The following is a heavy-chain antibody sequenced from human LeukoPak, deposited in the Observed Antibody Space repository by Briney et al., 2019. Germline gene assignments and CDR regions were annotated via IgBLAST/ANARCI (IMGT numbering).Heavy chain of an antibody. CDR2: ISYDGSNK. D-gene: IGHD1-1*01. Sequence: QPGRSLRLSCAASGFTFSSYAMHWVRQAPGKGLEWVAVISYDGSNKYYADSMKGRFTISRDNSKNTLYLQMNSLRTEDTAVYYCARSLDPWSYYYYGMDVWGQGTTVTVSS. J-gene: IGHJ6*02. V-gene: IGHV3-30-3*01. CDR3: ARSLDPWSYYYYGMDV. CDR1: GFTFSSYA.